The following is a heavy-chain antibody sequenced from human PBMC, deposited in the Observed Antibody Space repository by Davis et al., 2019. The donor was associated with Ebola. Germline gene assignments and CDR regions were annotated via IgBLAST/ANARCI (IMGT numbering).Heavy chain of an antibody. J-gene: IGHJ5*02. D-gene: IGHD1-26*01. Sequence: GGSLRLSCKGSGYSFTSYWIGWVRQLPGKGLEWMGIIYPGDSDTRYSPSFQGQVTSSADKSISTAYLQWSSLKASDTAMYYCARHLAPMGVGGRGDNWFDPWGQGTLVTVSS. V-gene: IGHV5-51*01. CDR1: GYSFTSYW. CDR3: ARHLAPMGVGGRGDNWFDP. CDR2: IYPGDSDT.